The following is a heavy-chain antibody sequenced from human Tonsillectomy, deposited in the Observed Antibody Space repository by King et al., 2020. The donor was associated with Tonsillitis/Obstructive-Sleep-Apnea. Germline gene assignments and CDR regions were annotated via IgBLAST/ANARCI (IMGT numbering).Heavy chain of an antibody. D-gene: IGHD6-19*01. CDR3: ARGPIAVAGTDFDY. Sequence: QLVQSGAEVKKPGASVKVSCKASGYTFTSYGISWVRQAPGQGLEWMGWISAYNGNTKYAQKPQGRVTMTTDTSTSTADMELRSLRSDDTAEYYCARGPIAVAGTDFDYWSQGTLVTVPS. J-gene: IGHJ4*02. V-gene: IGHV1-18*01. CDR1: GYTFTSYG. CDR2: ISAYNGNT.